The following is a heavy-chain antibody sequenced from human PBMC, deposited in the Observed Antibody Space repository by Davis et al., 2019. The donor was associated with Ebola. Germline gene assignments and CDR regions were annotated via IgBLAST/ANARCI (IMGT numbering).Heavy chain of an antibody. J-gene: IGHJ6*02. Sequence: PSETLSLTCAVYGGSFSGYYWSWIRQPPGKGLEWIGEINHSGSTNYNPSLKSRVTISVDTSKNQFSLKLSSVTAADTAVYYCARRWPRNSYSSGWYYPYYYGMDVWGQGTTVTVSS. CDR2: INHSGST. D-gene: IGHD6-19*01. CDR1: GGSFSGYY. CDR3: ARRWPRNSYSSGWYYPYYYGMDV. V-gene: IGHV4-34*01.